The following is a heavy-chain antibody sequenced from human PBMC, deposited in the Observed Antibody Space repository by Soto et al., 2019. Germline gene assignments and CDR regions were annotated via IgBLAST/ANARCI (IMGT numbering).Heavy chain of an antibody. J-gene: IGHJ6*02. D-gene: IGHD5-18*01. CDR1: GYTFSNYG. CDR2: ISGYNGNA. CDR3: ARDPGFGFGYSYAFAMDV. V-gene: IGHV1-18*01. Sequence: ASVKVSCKASGYTFSNYGISWVRQGPGQGLEWMGWISGYNGNAHYEERVQDRIKMTTDTSTSTTYLELRSLRSDDTAVYFCARDPGFGFGYSYAFAMDVWGQGTTVTVS.